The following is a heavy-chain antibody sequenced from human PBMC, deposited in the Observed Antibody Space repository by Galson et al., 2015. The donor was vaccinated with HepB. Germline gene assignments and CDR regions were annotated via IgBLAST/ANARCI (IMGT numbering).Heavy chain of an antibody. V-gene: IGHV3-11*06. CDR2: ISSSSSYT. J-gene: IGHJ5*02. Sequence: SLRLSCAASGFTFSDYYMSWIRQAPGKGLEWVSYISSSSSYTNYADSVKGRFTISRDNAKNSLYLQMNSLRAEDTAVYYCARVVVLTVGPGLDKINWFDPWGQGTLVTVSS. CDR3: ARVVVLTVGPGLDKINWFDP. D-gene: IGHD2-8*01. CDR1: GFTFSDYY.